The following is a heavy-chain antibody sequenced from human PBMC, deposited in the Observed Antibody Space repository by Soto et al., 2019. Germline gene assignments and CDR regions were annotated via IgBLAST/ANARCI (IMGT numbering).Heavy chain of an antibody. V-gene: IGHV3-48*03. D-gene: IGHD3-10*01. CDR1: GFTLKSYE. CDR2: ITSSTRTT. J-gene: IGHJ6*02. CDR3: ARGNTSIQGDLSHYNGLDV. Sequence: DEQLVESGGGLVQSGGSLRLSCEASGFTLKSYEVNWVRQAPGKGLEWISYITSSTRTTYYADSVKGRFTISRDNARKSVYLHMNSLRVEDTAIYSCARGNTSIQGDLSHYNGLDVWGQGTTVTVSS.